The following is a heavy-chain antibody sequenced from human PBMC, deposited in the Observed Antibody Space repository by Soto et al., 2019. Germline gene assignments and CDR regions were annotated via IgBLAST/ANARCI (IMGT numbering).Heavy chain of an antibody. D-gene: IGHD6-13*01. V-gene: IGHV3-21*01. J-gene: IGHJ5*02. Sequence: PGGSLILSCAASGFTFSSYSMNWVRQAPGKGLEWVSSISSSSSYIYYADSVKGRFTISRDNAKNSLYLQMNSLRAEDTAVYYCARDAAAAINWFDPWGQGTLVTVSS. CDR3: ARDAAAAINWFDP. CDR2: ISSSSSYI. CDR1: GFTFSSYS.